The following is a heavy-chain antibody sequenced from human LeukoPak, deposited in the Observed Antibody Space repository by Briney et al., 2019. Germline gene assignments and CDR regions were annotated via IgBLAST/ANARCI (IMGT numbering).Heavy chain of an antibody. J-gene: IGHJ4*02. Sequence: KPSETLSLTCTVSGGSISSGSYYWSWIRRPAGKGLEWIGRIYTSGSTNYTPSLKRRVTISLDTSKNQFSLKLSSVTAADTAVYYCARDAPTAYCSGGTCYFDYWGQGTLVTVSS. CDR1: GGSISSGSYY. D-gene: IGHD2-15*01. CDR2: IYTSGST. V-gene: IGHV4-61*02. CDR3: ARDAPTAYCSGGTCYFDY.